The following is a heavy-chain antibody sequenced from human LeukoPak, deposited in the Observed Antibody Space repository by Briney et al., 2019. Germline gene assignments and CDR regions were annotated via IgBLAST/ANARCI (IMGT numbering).Heavy chain of an antibody. CDR2: ISSNGGST. CDR3: ASQGMDV. Sequence: GGSLRLSCAASGFTFSSYAMHWVRRAPGKGLEYVSAISSNGGSTYYANSVKGRFTISRDNSKNTLYLQMGSLRAEDMAVYHCASQGMDVWGQGTTVTVSS. V-gene: IGHV3-64*01. J-gene: IGHJ6*02. CDR1: GFTFSSYA.